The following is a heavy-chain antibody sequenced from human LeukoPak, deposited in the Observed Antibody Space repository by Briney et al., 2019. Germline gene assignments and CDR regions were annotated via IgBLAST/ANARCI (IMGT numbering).Heavy chain of an antibody. CDR3: ARHQGAPAAQFDY. V-gene: IGHV4-39*01. D-gene: IGHD2-2*01. Sequence: SETLSLTCPVSGVSITSSSYYWGWIRQPPGKGLEWIGSIYYSGNTYYNPSLKSRVTISVDTSKNQFSLKLTSVTAADTALYYCARHQGAPAAQFDYWGQGTLVTVSS. CDR1: GVSITSSSYY. CDR2: IYYSGNT. J-gene: IGHJ4*02.